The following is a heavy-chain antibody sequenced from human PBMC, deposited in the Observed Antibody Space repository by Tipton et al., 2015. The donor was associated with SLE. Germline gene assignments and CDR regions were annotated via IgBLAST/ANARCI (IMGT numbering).Heavy chain of an antibody. CDR3: ARGPMTTVTTGFDY. CDR1: GGSISSGGYY. D-gene: IGHD4-11*01. V-gene: IGHV4-31*03. Sequence: TLSLTCTVSGGSISSGGYYWSWIRQHPGKGLEWIGYIYYSGSTYYNPSLKSRVTISVDTSKNQFSLKLSSVTAADTAIYYCARGPMTTVTTGFDYWGQGTLVTVSS. CDR2: IYYSGST. J-gene: IGHJ4*02.